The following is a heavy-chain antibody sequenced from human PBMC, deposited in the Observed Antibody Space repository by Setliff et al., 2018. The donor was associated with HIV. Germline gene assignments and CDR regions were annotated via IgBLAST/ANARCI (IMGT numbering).Heavy chain of an antibody. V-gene: IGHV1-2*02. CDR1: GSTFTGYY. D-gene: IGHD3-22*01. CDR3: ARDYYDSSGYIFFPGLPDY. CDR2: INPTNGST. Sequence: ASVKVSCKASGSTFTGYYMPWVRQAPGQGLGWMGWINPTNGSTNYAQTFQGRVTMTRDTSISTAYMELSMLRSDDTAVYYCARDYYDSSGYIFFPGLPDYWGQGTLVTVSS. J-gene: IGHJ4*02.